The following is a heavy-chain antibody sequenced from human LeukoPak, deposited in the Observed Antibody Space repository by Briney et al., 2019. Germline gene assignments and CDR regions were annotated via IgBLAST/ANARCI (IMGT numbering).Heavy chain of an antibody. J-gene: IGHJ4*02. D-gene: IGHD3-10*01. CDR1: GYTLNEVS. Sequence: ASVKVSCKVSGYTLNEVSIHWVRQAPGKGLEWMGGFDPEDGETIYAQKFQGRVTMTEDTSTDTAYMELSSLRSEDTAVYYCATVLWFGELFHWGQGTLVTVSS. V-gene: IGHV1-24*01. CDR3: ATVLWFGELFH. CDR2: FDPEDGET.